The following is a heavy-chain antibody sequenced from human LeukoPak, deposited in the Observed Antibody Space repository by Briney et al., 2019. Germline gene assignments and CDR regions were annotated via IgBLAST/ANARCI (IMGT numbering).Heavy chain of an antibody. Sequence: GGSLRLSCAASGFTFSSYGMHWVRQAPGKGLEWVAVISYDGSNKYYADSVKGRFTISRDNSKNTLYLQMNSLRAEDTAVYYCARDQDYYDSSGYYYPGYWGQGTLVTVSS. CDR3: ARDQDYYDSSGYYYPGY. D-gene: IGHD3-22*01. CDR2: ISYDGSNK. CDR1: GFTFSSYG. V-gene: IGHV3-30*03. J-gene: IGHJ4*02.